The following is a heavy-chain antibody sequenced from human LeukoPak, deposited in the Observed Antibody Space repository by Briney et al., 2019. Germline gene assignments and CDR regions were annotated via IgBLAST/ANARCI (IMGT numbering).Heavy chain of an antibody. J-gene: IGHJ4*02. CDR3: ARGVYIAAAQYGY. D-gene: IGHD6-13*01. Sequence: KPSETLSLTCTVSGGSISSYYWSWIRQPPGKGLEWIGYIYYSGTTNYNPSLKSRVTISVETSKNQFSLKLSSVTAADTAVYYCARGVYIAAAQYGYWGQGTLVTVSS. CDR1: GGSISSYY. CDR2: IYYSGTT. V-gene: IGHV4-59*01.